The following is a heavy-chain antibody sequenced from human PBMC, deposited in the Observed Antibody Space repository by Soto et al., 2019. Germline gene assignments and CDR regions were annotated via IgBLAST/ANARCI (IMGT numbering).Heavy chain of an antibody. V-gene: IGHV4-34*01. CDR1: GGSFSGYY. D-gene: IGHD6-13*01. J-gene: IGHJ5*02. Sequence: LTCAVYGGSFSGYYWSWIRQPPGKGLEWIGEINHSGSTNYNPSLKSRVTISVDTSKNQFSLKLSSVTAADTAVYYCARGLAAAGTPHWFDPWGQGTLVTVSS. CDR3: ARGLAAAGTPHWFDP. CDR2: INHSGST.